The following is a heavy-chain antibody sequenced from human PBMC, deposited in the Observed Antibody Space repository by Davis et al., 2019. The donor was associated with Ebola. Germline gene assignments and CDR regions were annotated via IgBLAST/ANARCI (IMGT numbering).Heavy chain of an antibody. D-gene: IGHD3-22*01. Sequence: AASVKVSCKASGYTFTYRYLLWVRQAPGQAPEWMGWITPYNGNTNYAQKFRDRVTITRDGSLTVYMELSSLTSEDTAMYYCTRSPLDDSDTTFEVWGQGTMVIVSS. V-gene: IGHV1-45*02. J-gene: IGHJ3*01. CDR2: ITPYNGNT. CDR3: TRSPLDDSDTTFEV. CDR1: GYTFTYRY.